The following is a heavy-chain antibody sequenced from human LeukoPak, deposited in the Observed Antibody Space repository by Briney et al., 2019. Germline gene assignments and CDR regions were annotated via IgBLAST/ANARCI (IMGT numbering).Heavy chain of an antibody. D-gene: IGHD3-9*01. J-gene: IGHJ4*02. Sequence: PSETLSLTCTVSGGSISSGGYYWSWIRQHPGKGLEWIGYIYYSGSTYYNPSLKSRVTISVDTSKNQFSLKLSSVTAADTAVYYCASLLSGSEYYDILTGYFDYWGQGTLVTVSS. CDR2: IYYSGST. V-gene: IGHV4-31*03. CDR3: ASLLSGSEYYDILTGYFDY. CDR1: GGSISSGGYY.